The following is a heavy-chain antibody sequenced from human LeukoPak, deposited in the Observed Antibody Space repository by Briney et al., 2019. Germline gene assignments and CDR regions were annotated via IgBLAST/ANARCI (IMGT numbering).Heavy chain of an antibody. V-gene: IGHV3-20*01. CDR3: ARTGYSSSWYWFDP. CDR2: INWNGGST. Sequence: GGSLRLSCAASGFTFDDYGMSWVRQAPGKGLEWVSGINWNGGSTGYADSVKGRFTISRDNAKNSLYLQMNSLRAEDTALYHCARTGYSSSWYWFDPWGQGTLVTVSS. CDR1: GFTFDDYG. J-gene: IGHJ5*02. D-gene: IGHD6-13*01.